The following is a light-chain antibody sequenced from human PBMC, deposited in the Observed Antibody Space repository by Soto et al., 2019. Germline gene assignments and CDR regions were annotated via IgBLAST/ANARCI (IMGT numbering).Light chain of an antibody. CDR2: VAS. CDR3: QQAKSFPYT. J-gene: IGKJ2*01. CDR1: QGIDNW. Sequence: DIQMTQSPSSVSASVGDRVTITCRASQGIDNWLAWYQQKPGKAPKLLIYVASNLQSGVPSRFRGSGSGTEFTLTISSLQPEDFETYYCQQAKSFPYTFGQGTKVDIK. V-gene: IGKV1-12*01.